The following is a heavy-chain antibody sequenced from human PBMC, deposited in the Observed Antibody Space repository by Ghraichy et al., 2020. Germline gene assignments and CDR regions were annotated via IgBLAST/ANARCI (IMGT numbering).Heavy chain of an antibody. J-gene: IGHJ5*01. V-gene: IGHV4-4*07. CDR1: GGSMRGYY. CDR3: ARGVDTSWAKVGWFDP. D-gene: IGHD2-2*01. Sequence: SETLSLTCSVSGGSMRGYYWNWFRQPAGTGLEWIGRILASVSTHYNPSLKSRVTMSVDTSKNQFSLNLTSVTAADTAVYYCARGVDTSWAKVGWFDPWGQGTLVTVSA. CDR2: ILASVST.